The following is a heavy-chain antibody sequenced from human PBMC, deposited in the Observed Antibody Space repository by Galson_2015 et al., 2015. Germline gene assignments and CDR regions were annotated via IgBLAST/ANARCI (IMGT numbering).Heavy chain of an antibody. D-gene: IGHD6-19*01. V-gene: IGHV4-59*01. J-gene: IGHJ4*02. CDR1: GASISSSY. CDR2: VYYSGST. CDR3: ARGYGSGFDY. Sequence: LSLTCTVSGASISSSYWSWIRQPPGKGLEWIGYVYYSGSTKQNPSLERRVTISIDTSKNQFSLKLSAVTAADTGVYYCARGYGSGFDYWGQGSLVTVSS.